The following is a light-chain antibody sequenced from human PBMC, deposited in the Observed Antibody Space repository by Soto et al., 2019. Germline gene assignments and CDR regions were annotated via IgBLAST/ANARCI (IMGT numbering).Light chain of an antibody. Sequence: DIQMTQSPSTLSATVGDRVTVTCRAGQNVNTWLAWYQQKPGKAPKVLIYKASSLQSGAPSRFSGSGSGTEFTLTISSLQPDDFATYYCQQYNTLPPYTFGQ. V-gene: IGKV1-5*03. J-gene: IGKJ2*01. CDR2: KAS. CDR1: QNVNTW. CDR3: QQYNTLPPYT.